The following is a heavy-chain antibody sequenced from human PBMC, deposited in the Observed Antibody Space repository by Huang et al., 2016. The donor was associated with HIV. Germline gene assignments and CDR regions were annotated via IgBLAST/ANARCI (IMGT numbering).Heavy chain of an antibody. CDR3: VRDKGPGAGTWFDP. CDR1: GLRVSNYW. Sequence: EVQLVESVGGLVQPGGSRRLTCAASGLRVSNYWLHWVRQAPGKGLVWGVRIDMEGTSTVDTGSVRGRVTISRGNAKNTLHRQMNSLRAEDTAVDYCVRDKGPGAGTWFDPWGQGTLVTVSS. D-gene: IGHD3-10*01. J-gene: IGHJ5*02. CDR2: IDMEGTST. V-gene: IGHV3-74*03.